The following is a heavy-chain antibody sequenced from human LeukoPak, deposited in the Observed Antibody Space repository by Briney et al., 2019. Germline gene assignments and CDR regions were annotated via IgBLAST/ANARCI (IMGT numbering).Heavy chain of an antibody. CDR3: ATGSDFYYDS. D-gene: IGHD1-26*01. V-gene: IGHV3-30*03. CDR1: GFTFSSYG. Sequence: PGRSLRLSCAASGFTFSSYGMHWVRQAPGKGLEWVAVISYDGSNKYYADSVKGRFIISRDNSKNTQYLQMNSLRIEDSAVYYCATGSDFYYDSWGQGILVTVSS. CDR2: ISYDGSNK. J-gene: IGHJ5*01.